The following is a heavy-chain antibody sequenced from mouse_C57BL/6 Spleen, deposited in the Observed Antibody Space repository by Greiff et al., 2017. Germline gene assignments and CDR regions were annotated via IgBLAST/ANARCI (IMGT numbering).Heavy chain of an antibody. CDR2: ISDGGSYT. CDR1: GFTFSSYA. V-gene: IGHV5-4*01. D-gene: IGHD1-1*02. Sequence: DVMFVESGGGLVKPGGSLKLSCAASGFTFSSYAMSWVRQTPEKRLEWVATISDGGSYTYYPDNVKGRFTISRDIAKNNLYLQMSHLKSEDTAMYYCAREWSYYAMDYWGQGTSVTVSS. CDR3: AREWSYYAMDY. J-gene: IGHJ4*01.